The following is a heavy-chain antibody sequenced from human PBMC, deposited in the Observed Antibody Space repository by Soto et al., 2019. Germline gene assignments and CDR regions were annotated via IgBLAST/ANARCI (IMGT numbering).Heavy chain of an antibody. D-gene: IGHD3-16*01. CDR1: GFTFSSYW. CDR3: ARQGGRRTYYYYSGMDV. Sequence: EVQLVESGGGLVQPGGSLRLFCTASGFTFSSYWMSWVRQAPGKGLEWVANIKHDGSEKNYVDSVKGRFTISTDNAKNSLLLQMNGLRAEDTAVYYCARQGGRRTYYYYSGMDVWGKGTTVTVSS. CDR2: IKHDGSEK. V-gene: IGHV3-7*01. J-gene: IGHJ6*04.